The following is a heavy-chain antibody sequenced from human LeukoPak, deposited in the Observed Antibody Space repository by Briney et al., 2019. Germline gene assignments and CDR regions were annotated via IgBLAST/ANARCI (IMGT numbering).Heavy chain of an antibody. CDR3: ARENYFDRSGYYPNWLDP. J-gene: IGHJ5*02. D-gene: IGHD3-22*01. CDR2: IYYTGST. Sequence: SETLSLTCTVSGGSISSYYWSWVRQPPGKGLERIGYIYYTGSTNYNPSLKSRVTISVDTSKKQFSLKLRSVTAADTAVYYCARENYFDRSGYYPNWLDPWGQGTLVTVSS. CDR1: GGSISSYY. V-gene: IGHV4-59*01.